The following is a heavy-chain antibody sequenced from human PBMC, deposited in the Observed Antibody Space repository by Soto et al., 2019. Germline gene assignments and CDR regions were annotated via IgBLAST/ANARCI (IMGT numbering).Heavy chain of an antibody. CDR1: GFTFSSYS. D-gene: IGHD3-10*01. CDR3: AREGVFFGEVDY. J-gene: IGHJ4*02. CDR2: ISSSSSYI. V-gene: IGHV3-21*01. Sequence: GGSLRLSCAASGFTFSSYSMNWVRQAPGKGLEWVSSISSSSSYIYYADSVKGRFTISRDNAKNSLYLQMNSLRAEDTAVYYCAREGVFFGEVDYWGQGTLVTVS.